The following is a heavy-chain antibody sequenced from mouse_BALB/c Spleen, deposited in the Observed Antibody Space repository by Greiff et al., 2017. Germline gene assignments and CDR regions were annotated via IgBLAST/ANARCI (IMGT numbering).Heavy chain of an antibody. V-gene: IGHV1-54*01. CDR1: GYAFTNYL. D-gene: IGHD2-14*01. CDR2: INPGSGGT. J-gene: IGHJ4*01. Sequence: QVQLQQSGAELVRPGTSVKVSCKASGYAFTNYLIEWVKQRPGQGLEWIGVINPGSGGTNYNEKFKGKATLTADKSSSTAYMQLSSLTSDDSAVYFCARRGRYGAMDYWGQGTSVTVSS. CDR3: ARRGRYGAMDY.